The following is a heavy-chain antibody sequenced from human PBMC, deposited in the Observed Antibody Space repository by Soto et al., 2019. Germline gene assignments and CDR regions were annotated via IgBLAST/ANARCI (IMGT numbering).Heavy chain of an antibody. Sequence: PSETLSLTCAVYGGSFSGYYWSWIRQPPGKGLEWIGEINHSGSTNYNPSLKSRVTISVDTSKNQFSLKLSSVTAADTAVYYCARGSQYHDFWSGYSNRWFDTWGQGSLATVSS. CDR2: INHSGST. CDR3: ARGSQYHDFWSGYSNRWFDT. CDR1: GGSFSGYY. D-gene: IGHD3-3*01. J-gene: IGHJ5*02. V-gene: IGHV4-34*01.